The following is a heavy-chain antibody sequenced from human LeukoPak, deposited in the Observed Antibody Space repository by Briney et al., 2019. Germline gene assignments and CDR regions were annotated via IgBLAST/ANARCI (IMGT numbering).Heavy chain of an antibody. V-gene: IGHV1-18*01. D-gene: IGHD6-13*01. Sequence: ASVKVSCKASGYTFTSYGISWVRQAPGQGLEWMGWISAYNGNTNYAQKLQGRVTMTTDTSTSTAYMELRSLRSDDTAVYYCARESFGSSWYHYYYYYMDVWGKGTTVTASS. CDR3: ARESFGSSWYHYYYYYMDV. CDR2: ISAYNGNT. J-gene: IGHJ6*03. CDR1: GYTFTSYG.